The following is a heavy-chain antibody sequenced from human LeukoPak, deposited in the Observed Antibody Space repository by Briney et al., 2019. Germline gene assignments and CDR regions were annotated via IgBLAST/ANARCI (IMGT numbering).Heavy chain of an antibody. D-gene: IGHD3-22*01. CDR1: GFTFSDYD. J-gene: IGHJ6*03. CDR3: ARGEGKSYYDSSDNPFYYFYYMDV. CDR2: ISSSSSYI. Sequence: GGSLRLSCAASGFTFSDYDMPWVRQAPGKGLEWVSSISSSSSYINYADSLKGRFTISRDNAKNSLYLQMNSLRAEDTAVYYCARGEGKSYYDSSDNPFYYFYYMDVWGKGTTVTVSS. V-gene: IGHV3-21*01.